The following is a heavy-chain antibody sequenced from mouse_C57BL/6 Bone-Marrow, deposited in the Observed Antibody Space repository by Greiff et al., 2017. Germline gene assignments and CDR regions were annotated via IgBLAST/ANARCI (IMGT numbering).Heavy chain of an antibody. CDR1: GFTFSSFG. Sequence: EVKLMESGGGLVQPGGSRKLSCAASGFTFSSFGMHWVRQAPEKGLEWVAYISSGSSAIYYADTLKGRFTISRDNPRNTLFLQMTSIRSDDTAMYYCARDLLGNAMDYWGQGTSVTVSS. D-gene: IGHD2-10*01. J-gene: IGHJ4*01. V-gene: IGHV5-17*02. CDR3: ARDLLGNAMDY. CDR2: ISSGSSAI.